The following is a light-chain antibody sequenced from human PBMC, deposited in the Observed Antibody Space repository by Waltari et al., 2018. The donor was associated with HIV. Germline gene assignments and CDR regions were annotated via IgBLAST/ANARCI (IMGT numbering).Light chain of an antibody. V-gene: IGKV2-28*01. CDR1: QSLLHTNGHNY. Sequence: EIVMTQSPLSLPVTPGEPASISCRPNQSLLHTNGHNYLDWYIQKPGHSPQVLIYMPSNRASGVPDRFSGTGSGSDFALKISRVEAEDVGIYYCMQALQTPRTFGQGTKVEIK. J-gene: IGKJ1*01. CDR3: MQALQTPRT. CDR2: MPS.